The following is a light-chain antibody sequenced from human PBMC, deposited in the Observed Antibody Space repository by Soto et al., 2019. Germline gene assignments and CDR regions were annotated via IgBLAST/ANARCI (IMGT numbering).Light chain of an antibody. J-gene: IGLJ3*02. V-gene: IGLV2-11*01. CDR3: CSDAGSYSWV. Sequence: QSALTQPRSVSGSPGQSVTISCTGTSSDVGAYNYVSWYQHHPGKAPKVMIYDVSERPSGVPDRFSGSKSDNKASLTISGLQAEDGADYYCCSDAGSYSWVFGGGTKLTVL. CDR1: SSDVGAYNY. CDR2: DVS.